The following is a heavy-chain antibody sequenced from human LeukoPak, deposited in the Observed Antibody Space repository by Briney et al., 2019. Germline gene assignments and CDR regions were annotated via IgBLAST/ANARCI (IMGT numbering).Heavy chain of an antibody. CDR2: INPSGGST. CDR1: GYTLTSYY. Sequence: ASVKVSCKASGYTLTSYYMHWVRQAPGQGLEWMGIINPSGGSTSYAQKFQDRVTMTRDTSTSTVYMELSSLRSEDTAVYYCARKGATTPGMDVWGQGTTVTVSS. CDR3: ARKGATTPGMDV. J-gene: IGHJ6*02. V-gene: IGHV1-46*01. D-gene: IGHD1-26*01.